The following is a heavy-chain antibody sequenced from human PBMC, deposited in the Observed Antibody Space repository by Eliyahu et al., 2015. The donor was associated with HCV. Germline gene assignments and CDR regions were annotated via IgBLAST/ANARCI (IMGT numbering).Heavy chain of an antibody. CDR2: IYYSGNT. Sequence: QVQLQESGPGLVKPSETLSLPCTVSGGSISTYYWXWIRXTPGKGLEWIGYIYYSGNTKYNPSXXSRVTXSVDTSKNQFSLKMTSVTAADTAVYYCARXQYRXNWFYXDNWGQGTLVTVSS. D-gene: IGHD6-13*01. CDR1: GGSISTYY. J-gene: IGHJ4*02. V-gene: IGHV4-59*01. CDR3: ARXQYRXNWFYXDN.